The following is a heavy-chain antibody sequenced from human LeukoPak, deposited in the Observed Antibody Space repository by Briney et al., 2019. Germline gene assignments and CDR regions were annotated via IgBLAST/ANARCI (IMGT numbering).Heavy chain of an antibody. CDR3: ARGSWYLDYYGMDV. J-gene: IGHJ6*02. Sequence: SETLSLTCTVSGGSITSSSHYWGWIRQPPGKGLEWIGYIYYSGSTNYNPSLKSRVTISVDTSKNQFSLKLSSVTAADTAVYYCARGSWYLDYYGMDVWGQGTTVTVSS. D-gene: IGHD6-13*01. CDR2: IYYSGST. CDR1: GGSITSSSHY. V-gene: IGHV4-61*05.